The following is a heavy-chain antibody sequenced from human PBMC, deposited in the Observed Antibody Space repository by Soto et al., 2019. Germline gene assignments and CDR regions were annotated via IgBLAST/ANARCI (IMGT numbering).Heavy chain of an antibody. CDR3: ARESYSSSDNWFDS. CDR1: GYTFTSYA. D-gene: IGHD6-13*01. J-gene: IGHJ5*01. V-gene: IGHV1-3*04. Sequence: QVHLVQSGAEVKKPGASVKVSCKASGYTFTSYAIHWVRQAPGQRLEWMGWINTVDGNTKYSQNFQGRVTITRDTSASTAYLGVSSLRSEDTAVYYCARESYSSSDNWFDSWGQGTLVTVSS. CDR2: INTVDGNT.